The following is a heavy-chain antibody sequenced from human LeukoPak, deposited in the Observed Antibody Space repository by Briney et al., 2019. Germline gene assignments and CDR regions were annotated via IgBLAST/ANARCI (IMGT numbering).Heavy chain of an antibody. D-gene: IGHD3-3*01. V-gene: IGHV1-69*05. CDR1: GGTFSSYA. CDR3: ARGRRGVVSGYLSQAWRDCGYYYYMDV. J-gene: IGHJ6*03. CDR2: IIPIFGTA. Sequence: ASVKVSCKASGGTFSSYAISWVRQAPGQGLEWMGGIIPIFGTANYAQKFQGRVTITTDESTSTAYMELSSLRSEDTAVYYCARGRRGVVSGYLSQAWRDCGYYYYMDVWGKGTTVTVSS.